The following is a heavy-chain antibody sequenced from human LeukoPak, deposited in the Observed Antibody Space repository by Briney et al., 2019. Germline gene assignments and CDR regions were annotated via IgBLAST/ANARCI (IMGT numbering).Heavy chain of an antibody. CDR1: GFTFSSYA. V-gene: IGHV3-23*01. CDR2: ISGSGGST. Sequence: PGESLKISCKGSGFTFSSYAMSWVRQAPGKGLEWVSAISGSGGSTYYADSVKGRFTISRDNSKNTLYLQMNSLRAEDTAVYYCAKAEDYYDSSGYNFAAGYWGQGTLVTVSS. J-gene: IGHJ4*02. CDR3: AKAEDYYDSSGYNFAAGY. D-gene: IGHD3-22*01.